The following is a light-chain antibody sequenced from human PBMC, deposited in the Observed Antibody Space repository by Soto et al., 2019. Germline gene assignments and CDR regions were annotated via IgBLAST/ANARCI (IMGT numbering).Light chain of an antibody. CDR3: QQYGSSPLT. CDR2: GVS. J-gene: IGKJ1*01. CDR1: QSVSSGY. Sequence: DIVLTQSPGTVSLSPGERATLSCRASQSVSSGYLARYQQKPGQAPRLLIYGVSSRATGIPDRFSGSGSGTDFTLTISRLEPEDFAVYYCQQYGSSPLTFGQGTKVEIK. V-gene: IGKV3-20*01.